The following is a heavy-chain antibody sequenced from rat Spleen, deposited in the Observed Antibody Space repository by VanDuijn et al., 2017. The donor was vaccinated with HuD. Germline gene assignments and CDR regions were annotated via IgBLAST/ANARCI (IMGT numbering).Heavy chain of an antibody. D-gene: IGHD1-10*01. J-gene: IGHJ2*01. CDR3: ARASITTHFDY. V-gene: IGHV5-7*01. CDR2: ISYDGSST. Sequence: EVQLVESGGGLVQPGRSLKLSCAASGFTFSDYNMAWVRQAPKKGLEWVATISYDGSSTYYRDSGKGRFTISRDNAKSTLYLQVDSLRSEDTATYYCARASITTHFDYWGQGVMVTVSS. CDR1: GFTFSDYN.